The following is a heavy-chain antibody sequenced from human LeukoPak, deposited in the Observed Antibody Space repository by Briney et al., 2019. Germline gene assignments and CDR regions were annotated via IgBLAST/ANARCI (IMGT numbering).Heavy chain of an antibody. Sequence: GGSLRLSCAASGFTVSSNYMSWVRQAPGKGLEWVSVIYSGGSTYYADSVKGRFTISRDNSKNTLYLQMNSLRVEDTAVYYCARPDSSGYLGYWGQGTLVTVSS. D-gene: IGHD3-22*01. CDR3: ARPDSSGYLGY. CDR2: IYSGGST. CDR1: GFTVSSNY. V-gene: IGHV3-66*02. J-gene: IGHJ4*02.